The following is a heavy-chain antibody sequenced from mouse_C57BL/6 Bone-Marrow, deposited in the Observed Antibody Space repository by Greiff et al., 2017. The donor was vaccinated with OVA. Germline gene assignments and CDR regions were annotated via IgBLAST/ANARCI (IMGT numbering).Heavy chain of an antibody. Sequence: QVQLKQPGAELVKPGASVKMSCKASGYTFTSYWITWVKQRPGQGLEWIGDIYPGSGSTNYTEKFKSKATLTVATSSSTANMQLSSLTSEDSPVYYGARRMITEIVRHYFDYWGQGTTLTVSS. D-gene: IGHD2-4*01. J-gene: IGHJ2*01. CDR3: ARRMITEIVRHYFDY. CDR1: GYTFTSYW. V-gene: IGHV1-55*01. CDR2: IYPGSGST.